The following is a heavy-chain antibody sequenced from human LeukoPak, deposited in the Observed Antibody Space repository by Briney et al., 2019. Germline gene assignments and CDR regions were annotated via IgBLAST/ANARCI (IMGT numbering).Heavy chain of an antibody. D-gene: IGHD1-7*01. J-gene: IGHJ5*02. CDR2: IYYSGST. CDR1: GGSISSSSYY. V-gene: IGHV4-39*07. Sequence: PSETLSLTCTVSGGSISSSSYYWGWIRQPPGKGLEWIGSIYYSGSTYYNPSLKSRVTISVDTSKNQFSLKLSSVTAADTAVYYCAREREGENWNYFGQPEEFDPWGQGTLVTVSS. CDR3: AREREGENWNYFGQPEEFDP.